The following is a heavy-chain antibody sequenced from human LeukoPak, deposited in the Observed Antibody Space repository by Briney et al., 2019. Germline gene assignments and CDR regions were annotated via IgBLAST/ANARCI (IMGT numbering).Heavy chain of an antibody. V-gene: IGHV1-18*01. CDR2: INNYNADP. CDR1: GYSISDYV. Sequence: VASVTVSFRASGYSISDYVMIWVRQAPGQGLEWLGRINNYNADPKYVEKFQDRLTMTTDTSANTAYMELRNLRFDDAAIYFCARAMRGIAGAYDYWGQGTLVSVSS. D-gene: IGHD6-13*01. CDR3: ARAMRGIAGAYDY. J-gene: IGHJ4*02.